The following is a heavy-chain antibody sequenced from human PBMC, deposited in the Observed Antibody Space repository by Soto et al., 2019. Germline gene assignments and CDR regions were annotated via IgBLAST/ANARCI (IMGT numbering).Heavy chain of an antibody. V-gene: IGHV3-23*01. Sequence: EVQLLESGGGLVQPGGSLRLSCAASGFTFSSYAMSWVRQAPGKGLEWVSAISGSGGSTYYADSVKGRFTISRDNSKNTLYLQMNSLRAEDTAVYYCAKVSYSNYEGFEYYYYMDVWGKGTTVTVSS. CDR2: ISGSGGST. CDR3: AKVSYSNYEGFEYYYYMDV. CDR1: GFTFSSYA. D-gene: IGHD4-4*01. J-gene: IGHJ6*03.